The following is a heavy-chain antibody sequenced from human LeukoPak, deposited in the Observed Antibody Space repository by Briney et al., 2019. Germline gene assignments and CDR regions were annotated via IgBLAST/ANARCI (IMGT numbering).Heavy chain of an antibody. Sequence: PGGSLRLSCAASGFTFSTYGMSWVRQAPGKGLEWVSAISDTGATTYDADSVKGRFTISRDNSRSTLYLQMNSLRAEDTALYYCAKDTSIGRYCTNGVCSPFDYWGQGTLVTVSS. CDR1: GFTFSTYG. CDR3: AKDTSIGRYCTNGVCSPFDY. V-gene: IGHV3-23*01. CDR2: ISDTGATT. D-gene: IGHD2-8*01. J-gene: IGHJ4*02.